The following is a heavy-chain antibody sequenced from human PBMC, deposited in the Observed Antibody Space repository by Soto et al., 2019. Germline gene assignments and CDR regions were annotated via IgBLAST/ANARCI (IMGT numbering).Heavy chain of an antibody. Sequence: PSQTLSLTCAISGDSVSGNSAAWNWIRQSPSRGLEWLGRTYYRSKWYNDYAVSVKSRITINPDTSKNQFSLQLNSVTPEDTAVYYCASPAARTYYYGMDVWGQGTTVTVSS. CDR2: TYYRSKWYN. J-gene: IGHJ6*02. V-gene: IGHV6-1*01. CDR1: GDSVSGNSAA. D-gene: IGHD6-13*01. CDR3: ASPAARTYYYGMDV.